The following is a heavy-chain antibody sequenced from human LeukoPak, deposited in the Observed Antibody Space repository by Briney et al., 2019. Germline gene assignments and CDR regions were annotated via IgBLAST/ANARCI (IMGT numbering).Heavy chain of an antibody. Sequence: HTGGSLRLSCAASGFTFSSYSMSWVRQAPGKVLEWVSAVRGSGGSTFYADSVKGRLTISRDNSKNTLYVQMNSLRAEDTAVYYCAKVLYFYDCSCYIAYFFDYWGQGTLVAVSS. J-gene: IGHJ4*02. CDR1: GFTFSSYS. V-gene: IGHV3-23*01. CDR2: VRGSGGST. CDR3: AKVLYFYDCSCYIAYFFDY. D-gene: IGHD3-22*01.